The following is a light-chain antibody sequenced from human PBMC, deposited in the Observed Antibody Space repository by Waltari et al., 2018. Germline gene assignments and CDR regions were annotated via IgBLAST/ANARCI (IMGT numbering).Light chain of an antibody. V-gene: IGKV4-1*01. Sequence: DIVMTQSPDSLAVSLGERATINCKSSQSVLYSSNNKNYLAWYQQQPGQPPQLLIYWASTRKSGVPDRFSGSGSGTDFTLTISSLQAEDVAVYYCQQYYSTPLTFGGGTKVEIK. CDR3: QQYYSTPLT. CDR2: WAS. CDR1: QSVLYSSNNKNY. J-gene: IGKJ4*01.